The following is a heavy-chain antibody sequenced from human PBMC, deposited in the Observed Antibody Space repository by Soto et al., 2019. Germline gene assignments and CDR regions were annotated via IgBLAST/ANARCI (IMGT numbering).Heavy chain of an antibody. J-gene: IGHJ3*02. V-gene: IGHV4-4*07. CDR3: ARGTMSSGWYYDAFDI. CDR1: GGSISSYY. D-gene: IGHD6-19*01. CDR2: IYTSGST. Sequence: SSETLSLTCTVSGGSISSYYWSWIRQPAGKGLEWIGRIYTSGSTNYNPSLKSRVTMSVDTSKNQFSLKLSSVTAADTAVYYCARGTMSSGWYYDAFDIWGQGTMVTVSS.